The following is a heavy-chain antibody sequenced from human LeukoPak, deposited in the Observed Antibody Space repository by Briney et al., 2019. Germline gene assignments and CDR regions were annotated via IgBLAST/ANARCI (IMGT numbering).Heavy chain of an antibody. V-gene: IGHV1-18*01. CDR3: ARLKDYYYGPGSPTGVDFDY. CDR2: ISGYNGNT. CDR1: GYIFTNYG. Sequence: ASVKVSCKASGYIFTNYGITWVRQAPGQGLEWMGWISGYNGNTNYARKLQGRVTMTTDTSTSTAYMELRSLRSDDTAVYYCARLKDYYYGPGSPTGVDFDYWGQGTLVTVSS. J-gene: IGHJ4*02. D-gene: IGHD3-10*01.